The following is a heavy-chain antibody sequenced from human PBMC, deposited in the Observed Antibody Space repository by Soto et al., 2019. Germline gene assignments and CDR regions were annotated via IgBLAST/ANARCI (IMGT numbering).Heavy chain of an antibody. CDR1: GFTFSSYA. Sequence: LRLSCSVSGFTFSSYAMHWVRQAPGKGLEYASSISSDGRSTYYADSVKGRFTISRDNSKNTLYLQMSSLRAEDTAIYYCVKDRYIDYWGQGTLVTVSS. CDR3: VKDRYIDY. V-gene: IGHV3-64D*06. CDR2: ISSDGRST. J-gene: IGHJ4*02.